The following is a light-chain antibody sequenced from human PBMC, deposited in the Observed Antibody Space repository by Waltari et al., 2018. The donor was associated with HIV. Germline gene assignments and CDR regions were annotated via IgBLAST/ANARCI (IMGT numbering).Light chain of an antibody. J-gene: IGKJ1*01. CDR1: QSVTSNS. CDR2: DAS. Sequence: EIVLTQSPGTLSLSPGERATLSCRASQSVTSNSLAWYQQKPGQAPRLLIYDASNRATDFPDRFTGSGSGTDFTLTISRLEPEDFAVYYCQQYGKTPSTFGQGTKVEVK. CDR3: QQYGKTPST. V-gene: IGKV3-20*01.